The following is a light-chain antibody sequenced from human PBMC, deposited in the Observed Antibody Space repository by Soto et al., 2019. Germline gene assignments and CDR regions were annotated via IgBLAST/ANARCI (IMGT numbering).Light chain of an antibody. CDR2: DVS. J-gene: IGLJ1*01. Sequence: QSALTQPASVSGSPGQSITISCTGTSSDVGGYNYVSWYQQYPGKAPKLMIYDVSNRPSGVSNRFSGSKSGNTASLTISGLQAEDEADYYCSSYTTSNTFDVFGTGTKLTV. V-gene: IGLV2-14*03. CDR3: SSYTTSNTFDV. CDR1: SSDVGGYNY.